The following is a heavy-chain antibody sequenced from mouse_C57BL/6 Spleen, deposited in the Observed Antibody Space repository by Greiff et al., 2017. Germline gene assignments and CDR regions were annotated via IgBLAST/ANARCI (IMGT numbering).Heavy chain of an antibody. CDR1: GFTFSNYW. CDR3: TVNYDWYFDV. J-gene: IGHJ1*03. Sequence: DVKLQESGGGLVQPGGSMKLSCVASGFTFSNYWMNWVRQSPEKGLEWVAQIRLKSDNYATHYAESVKGRFTISRDDSKSSVYLQMNNLRAEDTGIYYCTVNYDWYFDVWGTGTTVTVSS. CDR2: IRLKSDNYAT. V-gene: IGHV6-3*01. D-gene: IGHD2-1*01.